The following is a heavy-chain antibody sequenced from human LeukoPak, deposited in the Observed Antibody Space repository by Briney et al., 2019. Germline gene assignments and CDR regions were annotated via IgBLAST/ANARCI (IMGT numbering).Heavy chain of an antibody. D-gene: IGHD1-26*01. CDR3: AKRERERVSWYFFDY. CDR2: IRYDGSNK. CDR1: GFTFSSYG. V-gene: IGHV3-30*02. J-gene: IGHJ4*02. Sequence: GGSLRLSCAASGFTFSSYGMHWVRQAPGKGLEWVAFIRYDGSNKYYADSVKGRFTISRDNSDNTLALQMNSLTADDTATYYCAKRERERVSWYFFDYWGQGVLVTVSS.